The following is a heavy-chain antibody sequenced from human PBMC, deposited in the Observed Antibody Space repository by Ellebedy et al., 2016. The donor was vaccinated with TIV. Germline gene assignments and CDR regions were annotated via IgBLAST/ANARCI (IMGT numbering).Heavy chain of an antibody. CDR3: ARDGVRPVAGNDAFDI. D-gene: IGHD6-19*01. CDR1: GFTFSSYA. J-gene: IGHJ3*02. V-gene: IGHV3-30-3*01. CDR2: ISYDGSNK. Sequence: PGGSLRLSCAASGFTFSSYAMHWVRQAPGKGLEWVAVISYDGSNKYYADSVKGRFTISRDNSKNTLYLQMNSLRAEDTAVYYCARDGVRPVAGNDAFDIWGQGTMVTVSS.